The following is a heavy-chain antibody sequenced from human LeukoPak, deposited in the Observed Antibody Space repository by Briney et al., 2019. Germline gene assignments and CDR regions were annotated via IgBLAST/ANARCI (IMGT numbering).Heavy chain of an antibody. CDR3: ARDFYCGGDCYLGPFDY. D-gene: IGHD2-21*02. J-gene: IGHJ4*02. CDR1: GFTFSSYE. V-gene: IGHV3-48*03. CDR2: ISSSGSTI. Sequence: PGGSLRLSCAASGFTFSSYEMNWVRQAPGKGLEWVSYISSSGSTIYYADSVKGRFTISRDNAKNSLYLQMNSLRAEDTAVYYCARDFYCGGDCYLGPFDYWGQGTLVTVSS.